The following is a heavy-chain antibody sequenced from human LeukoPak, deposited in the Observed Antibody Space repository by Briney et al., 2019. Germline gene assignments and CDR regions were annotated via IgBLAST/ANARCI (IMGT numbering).Heavy chain of an antibody. CDR2: IYYSGST. CDR1: GGSVSSGSYY. V-gene: IGHV4-61*01. CDR3: ARRNRITIFGVVMDYGMDV. J-gene: IGHJ6*02. Sequence: LETLSLTCTVSGGSVSSGSYYWSWIRQPPGKGLEWIGYIYYSGSTNYNPSLKSRVTISVDTSKNQFSLKLSSVTAADTAVYYCARRNRITIFGVVMDYGMDVWGQGTTVTVSS. D-gene: IGHD3-3*01.